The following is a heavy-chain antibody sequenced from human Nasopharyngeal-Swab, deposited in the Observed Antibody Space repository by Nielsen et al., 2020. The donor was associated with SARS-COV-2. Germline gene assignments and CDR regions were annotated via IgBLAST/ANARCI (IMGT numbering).Heavy chain of an antibody. D-gene: IGHD3/OR15-3a*01. CDR2: ISWNSAII. J-gene: IGHJ4*02. CDR1: GFTFDDYA. Sequence: SLKISCAASGFTFDDYAMHWVRQAPGKGLEWVSGISWNSAIIAYADSVKGRFTISRDNTRNSPYLQMDSLKPEDTAFYYCATSWTGFHYFHYWGRGTLVTVSS. V-gene: IGHV3-9*01. CDR3: ATSWTGFHYFHY.